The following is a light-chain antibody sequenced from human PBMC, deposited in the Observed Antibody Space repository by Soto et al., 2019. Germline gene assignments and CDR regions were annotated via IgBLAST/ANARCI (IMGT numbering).Light chain of an antibody. CDR2: EVS. J-gene: IGLJ1*01. Sequence: QSVLTQPASVSGSPGQSISISCTGTSSDVGGYNYVSWYQQDPGKAPKLMIYEVSNRPSGVSNRFSGSKSGNTASLTISGIQAEDEAGYYCSSKRSDTPVVFGTGTKLTVL. V-gene: IGLV2-14*01. CDR1: SSDVGGYNY. CDR3: SSKRSDTPVV.